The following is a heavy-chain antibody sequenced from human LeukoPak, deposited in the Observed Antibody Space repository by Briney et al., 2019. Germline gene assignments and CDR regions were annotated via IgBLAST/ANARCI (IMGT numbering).Heavy chain of an antibody. J-gene: IGHJ4*02. Sequence: GGSLRFSCAASGFTFSSYAMTWVRQAPGKGLEWVSAISGSGDRTYSADSVKDRFTVSRDNSKNTLYLQMNSLSAEDTAVYYCAREAVYYFDYWGQGTLVTVSS. CDR1: GFTFSSYA. V-gene: IGHV3-23*01. D-gene: IGHD2-8*01. CDR2: ISGSGDRT. CDR3: AREAVYYFDY.